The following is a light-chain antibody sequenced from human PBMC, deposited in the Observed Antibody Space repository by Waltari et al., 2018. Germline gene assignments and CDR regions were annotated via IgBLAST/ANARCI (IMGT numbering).Light chain of an antibody. J-gene: IGLJ1*01. CDR2: EAS. Sequence: QSALTQPASVSGSPGQSTTISCSGTDSDVGAYDFVSWSQQHPGKAPHLIIYEASNRPSGISNRFSASKSGNTASLTISGLQAEDEADYYCSSYTTSSAPGVFGTGTRVTVL. V-gene: IGLV2-14*01. CDR3: SSYTTSSAPGV. CDR1: DSDVGAYDF.